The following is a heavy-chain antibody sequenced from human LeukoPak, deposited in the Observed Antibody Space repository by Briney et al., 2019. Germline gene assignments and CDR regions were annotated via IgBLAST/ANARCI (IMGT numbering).Heavy chain of an antibody. V-gene: IGHV4-34*01. CDR2: INHSGST. CDR1: GGSFSGYY. CDR3: ARDPEGHGYYFDY. D-gene: IGHD3-3*01. Sequence: SETLSLTCAVYGGSFSGYYWSWISQPPGKGMEWNGEINHSGSTNYNPSLKSRVTISVDTSKNQFSLKLSSVTAADTAVYYCARDPEGHGYYFDYWGQGALVTVSS. J-gene: IGHJ4*02.